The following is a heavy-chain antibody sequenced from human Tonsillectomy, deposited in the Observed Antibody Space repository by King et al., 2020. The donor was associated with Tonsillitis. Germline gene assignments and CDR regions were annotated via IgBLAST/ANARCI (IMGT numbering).Heavy chain of an antibody. CDR3: ARDSPDVVRGATRGYFDY. Sequence: QLVQSGPEVKKPGSSVKVSCKPSGGTFSSFAISWVRQAPGQGPEWMGGIIPIFGSANYAQRFQGRVTITADESTSTAYMELNSLTSEDTAIYYCARDSPDVVRGATRGYFDYWGQGTLVTVSS. CDR2: IIPIFGSA. D-gene: IGHD3-10*01. CDR1: GGTFSSFA. V-gene: IGHV1-69*01. J-gene: IGHJ4*02.